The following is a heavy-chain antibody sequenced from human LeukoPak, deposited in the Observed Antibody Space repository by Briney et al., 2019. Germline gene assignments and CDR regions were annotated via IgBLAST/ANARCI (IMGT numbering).Heavy chain of an antibody. J-gene: IGHJ6*02. Sequence: GGSQRLSCAASGFTFSSYWMHWVRQAPGRGLVWVSHITGDGGDTSYADSVKGRFTISRDNAKNSLYLQMNSLRAEDTAVYYCARDFNRDIVVVPAIPGGYYYYGMDVWGQGTTVTVSS. CDR2: ITGDGGDT. CDR3: ARDFNRDIVVVPAIPGGYYYYGMDV. CDR1: GFTFSSYW. D-gene: IGHD2-2*01. V-gene: IGHV3-74*01.